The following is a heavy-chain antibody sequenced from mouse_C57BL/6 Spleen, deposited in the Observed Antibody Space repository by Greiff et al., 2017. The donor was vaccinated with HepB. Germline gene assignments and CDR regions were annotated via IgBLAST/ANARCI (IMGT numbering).Heavy chain of an antibody. V-gene: IGHV1-42*01. CDR1: GYSFSGYY. J-gene: IGHJ2*01. Sequence: EVQRVESGPELVKPGASVKISCKASGYSFSGYYMNWVKQSPEKSLEWIGEINPSTGGTTYNQKLKAKATLTVEKSSSTAYMQLKSLTSEDSAVYYCARPFYYGNYPYFDYWGQGTTLTVSS. D-gene: IGHD2-1*01. CDR2: INPSTGGT. CDR3: ARPFYYGNYPYFDY.